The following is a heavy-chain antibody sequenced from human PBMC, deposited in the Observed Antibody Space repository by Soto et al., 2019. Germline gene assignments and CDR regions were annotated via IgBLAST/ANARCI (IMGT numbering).Heavy chain of an antibody. J-gene: IGHJ4*02. CDR2: ISAINGNT. Sequence: SVKVSCKASGYTFTSYGIRWVRQAPGHGLEWMGWISAINGNTNYAQKLPGRVTMTTDTSTSTAYMELSSLRSEDTAVYYCARDRTYYYDSSGLVAPAPRPRTFDYWGQGTLVTVSS. CDR1: GYTFTSYG. CDR3: ARDRTYYYDSSGLVAPAPRPRTFDY. D-gene: IGHD3-22*01. V-gene: IGHV1-18*04.